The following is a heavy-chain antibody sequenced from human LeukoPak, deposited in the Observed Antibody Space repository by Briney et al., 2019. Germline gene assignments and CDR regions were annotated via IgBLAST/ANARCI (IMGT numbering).Heavy chain of an antibody. CDR3: ARFQGDYYYDSSGLFYFDY. CDR2: ICYSGST. J-gene: IGHJ4*02. CDR1: GGSISSYY. D-gene: IGHD3-22*01. Sequence: PLETLSLTCTVSGGSISSYYWSWIRQPPGKGLEWIGYICYSGSTNYNPSLKSRVTISVDTSKNQFSLKLSSVTAADTAVYYCARFQGDYYYDSSGLFYFDYWGQGTLVTVSS. V-gene: IGHV4-59*01.